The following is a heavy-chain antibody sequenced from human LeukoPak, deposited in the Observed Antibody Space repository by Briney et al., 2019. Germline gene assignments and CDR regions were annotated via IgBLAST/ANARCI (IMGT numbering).Heavy chain of an antibody. J-gene: IGHJ4*02. D-gene: IGHD6-13*01. V-gene: IGHV3-7*03. CDR3: ARDREVIAAAGNYDY. CDR1: GFTFSSYW. Sequence: GGSLRLSCAASGFTFSSYWMSWVRQAPGKGLEWVANIKQDGSEKYYVDSVKGRFTISRDNAKNSLYLQMNSLRAEDTAVYYCARDREVIAAAGNYDYWGQGTLVTVSS. CDR2: IKQDGSEK.